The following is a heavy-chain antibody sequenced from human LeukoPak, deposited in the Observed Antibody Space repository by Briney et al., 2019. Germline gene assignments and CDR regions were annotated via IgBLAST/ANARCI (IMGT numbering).Heavy chain of an antibody. CDR1: GFTFSTYW. D-gene: IGHD6-19*01. CDR3: TTQPWQVDY. V-gene: IGHV3-15*01. CDR2: IKSKIDGETT. J-gene: IGHJ4*02. Sequence: GGSLILSCAASGFTFSTYWMSWARQAPGKGLEWVGRIKSKIDGETTDYAAPVKGRFTISRDDSKNTLYLQMNSLKIEDTAMYYCTTQPWQVDYWGQGTLVTVSS.